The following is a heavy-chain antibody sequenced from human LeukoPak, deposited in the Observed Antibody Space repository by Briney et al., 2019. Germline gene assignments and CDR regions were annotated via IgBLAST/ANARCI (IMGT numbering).Heavy chain of an antibody. J-gene: IGHJ4*02. V-gene: IGHV3-23*01. D-gene: IGHD2-15*01. Sequence: GGSLRLSCAASGFTFSSSAMSWVRQAPGKGLEWVSAISNNGGYTYYADSVQGQFTISRDNSKSTLCLQMNSLRAEDTAVYYCAKQLEYCSDGSCYFPYWGQGTLVTVSS. CDR2: ISNNGGYT. CDR1: GFTFSSSA. CDR3: AKQLEYCSDGSCYFPY.